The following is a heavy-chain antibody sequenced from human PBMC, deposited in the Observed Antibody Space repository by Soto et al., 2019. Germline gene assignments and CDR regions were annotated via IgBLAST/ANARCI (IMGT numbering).Heavy chain of an antibody. J-gene: IGHJ6*02. CDR3: ARGHGPGSYYYYYYGMDV. D-gene: IGHD3-10*01. V-gene: IGHV3-30*03. CDR2: ISYDGSNK. CDR1: GFTFSSYG. Sequence: GGSLRLSCAASGFTFSSYGMHWVRQAPGKGLEWVAVISYDGSNKYYADSVKGRFTISRDNSKNTLYLQMNSLRAEDTAVYYCARGHGPGSYYYYYYGMDVWGQGTTVTVSS.